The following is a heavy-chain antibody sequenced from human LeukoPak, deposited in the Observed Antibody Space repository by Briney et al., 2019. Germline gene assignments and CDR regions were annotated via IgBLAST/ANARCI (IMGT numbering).Heavy chain of an antibody. CDR3: AREPTSGREPTSGRPLDY. D-gene: IGHD5-12*01. CDR2: IYSSGSN. CDR1: GGSISGYF. V-gene: IGHV4-4*07. J-gene: IGHJ4*02. Sequence: SETLSLTCTASGGSISGYFWTWIRQPAGKGLEWIGRIYSSGSNSYNPSLKSRVTMSLDTSKNHFSLNLTSVTAADTAVYYCAREPTSGREPTSGRPLDYWGQGTLVTVSS.